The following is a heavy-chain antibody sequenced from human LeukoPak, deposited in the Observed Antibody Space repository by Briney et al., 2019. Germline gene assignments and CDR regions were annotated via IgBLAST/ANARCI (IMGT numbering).Heavy chain of an antibody. D-gene: IGHD2-15*01. J-gene: IGHJ6*02. CDR1: GGTFSRYA. CDR2: IIPILGIA. V-gene: IGHV1-69*04. CDR3: ARDKAKAATHPTTYYYYYYGMDV. Sequence: ASVKLSCKVSGGTFSRYAISWVRQAPGQGLEWGGRIIPILGIAKYAQEFQGRVTITADKSTSTAYMELSSLRSEDTAVYYCARDKAKAATHPTTYYYYYYGMDVWGQGTTVTVSS.